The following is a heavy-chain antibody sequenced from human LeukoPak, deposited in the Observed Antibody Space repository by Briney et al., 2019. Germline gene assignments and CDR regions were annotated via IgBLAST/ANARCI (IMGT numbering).Heavy chain of an antibody. J-gene: IGHJ4*02. CDR2: IDKTTYPT. V-gene: IGHV3-23*05. CDR3: AKHQGGTIPGWDNDY. D-gene: IGHD2-21*01. CDR1: EFTFSDYA. Sequence: PGGSLRLSCAASEFTFSDYAMGWVRQAPGKGLEWVSTIDKTTYPTFYADSVKGRFTISRDNSKNTLYLQMNSLRTEDTAVYFCAKHQGGTIPGWDNDYWGQGILVTVSS.